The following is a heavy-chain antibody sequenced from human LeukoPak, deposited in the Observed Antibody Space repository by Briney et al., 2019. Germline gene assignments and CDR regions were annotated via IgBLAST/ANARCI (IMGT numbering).Heavy chain of an antibody. CDR2: IYYSGST. Sequence: SATLSLTCTVSGGSISSSSYYRGWIRQPPGKGLEWIGSIYYSGSTYYNPSLKSRVTISVDTSKNQFSLKLSSVTAADTAVYYCARQEQGRWELHYWGQGTLVTVSS. D-gene: IGHD1-26*01. V-gene: IGHV4-39*01. J-gene: IGHJ4*02. CDR1: GGSISSSSYY. CDR3: ARQEQGRWELHY.